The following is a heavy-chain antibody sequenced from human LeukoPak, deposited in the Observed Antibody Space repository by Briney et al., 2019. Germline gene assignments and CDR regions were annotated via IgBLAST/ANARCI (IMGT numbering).Heavy chain of an antibody. CDR2: IIPIFGTA. CDR1: GGTSSSYA. D-gene: IGHD3-16*01. Sequence: ASVKVSCKASGGTSSSYAISWVRQAPGQGLEWMGGIIPIFGTANYAQKFQGRVTITADESTSTAYMELSSLRSEDTAVYYCARAEGGEDAFDIWGQGTMVTVSS. V-gene: IGHV1-69*01. J-gene: IGHJ3*02. CDR3: ARAEGGEDAFDI.